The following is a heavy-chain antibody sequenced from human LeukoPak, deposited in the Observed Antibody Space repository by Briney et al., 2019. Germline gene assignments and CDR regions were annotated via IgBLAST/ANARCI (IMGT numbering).Heavy chain of an antibody. Sequence: ASVKVSCKASGYTFTSYGISWVRRAPGQGLEWMGWISAYNGNTNYAQKLQGRVTMTTDTSTSTAYMELRSLRSDDTAVYYCARDRLGDFWSGYYSAMIVADYWGQGTLVTVSS. CDR2: ISAYNGNT. CDR3: ARDRLGDFWSGYYSAMIVADY. V-gene: IGHV1-18*01. J-gene: IGHJ4*02. D-gene: IGHD3-3*01. CDR1: GYTFTSYG.